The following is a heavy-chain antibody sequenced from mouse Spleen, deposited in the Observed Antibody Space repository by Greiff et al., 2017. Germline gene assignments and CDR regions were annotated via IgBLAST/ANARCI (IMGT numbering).Heavy chain of an antibody. CDR2: ISSGGSYT. Sequence: EVQGVESGGGLVKPGGSLKLSCAASGFTFSSYAMSWVRQTPEKRLEWVATISSGGSYTYYPDSVKGRFTISRDNAKNTLYLQMSSLRSEDTAMYYCARQGYYGSSRYYFDYWGQGTTLTVSS. D-gene: IGHD1-1*01. CDR3: ARQGYYGSSRYYFDY. V-gene: IGHV5-9-3*01. J-gene: IGHJ2*01. CDR1: GFTFSSYA.